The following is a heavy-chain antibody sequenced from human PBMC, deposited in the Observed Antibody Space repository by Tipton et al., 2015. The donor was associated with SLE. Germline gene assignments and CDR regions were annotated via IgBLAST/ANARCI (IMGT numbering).Heavy chain of an antibody. CDR1: GGSISTYY. V-gene: IGHV4-59*12. J-gene: IGHJ4*02. D-gene: IGHD3-9*01. Sequence: TLSLTCTVSGGSISTYYWSWIRQSPGRGLEWIAYISDSGYTNYNPSLKSRVTISVDTSRNQFSLRLNSVTAADTAVYYCARRRENYDILTGYYDGSVFDYWGQGIQVTVSS. CDR3: ARRRENYDILTGYYDGSVFDY. CDR2: ISDSGYT.